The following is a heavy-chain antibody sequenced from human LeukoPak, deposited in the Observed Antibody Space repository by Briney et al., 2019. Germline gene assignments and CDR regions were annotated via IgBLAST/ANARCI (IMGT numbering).Heavy chain of an antibody. CDR3: ATATLINYYGSGSYSH. Sequence: ASVKVSCKVSGYTLTELSMHWVRQAPGKGLEWMGGFDPEDGETIYAQKFQGRVTMTEDTSTDTAYMELSSLRSEDTAVYYCATATLINYYGSGSYSHWGQGTLVTVSS. D-gene: IGHD3-10*01. J-gene: IGHJ4*02. CDR1: GYTLTELS. CDR2: FDPEDGET. V-gene: IGHV1-24*01.